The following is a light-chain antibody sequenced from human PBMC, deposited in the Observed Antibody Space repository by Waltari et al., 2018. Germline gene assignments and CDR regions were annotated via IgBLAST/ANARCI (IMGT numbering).Light chain of an antibody. V-gene: IGKV3-20*01. Sequence: EIVLTQSPGTLSLSPVERATLSCRASQRVTSISLTWYQQKLGQAPRLLIYGTSSRATAIPDRCSGSGSGTDFTLTISRLEPEDFAVYYCQQYDGEVVTFGGGTKVEI. CDR2: GTS. CDR1: QRVTSIS. CDR3: QQYDGEVVT. J-gene: IGKJ4*01.